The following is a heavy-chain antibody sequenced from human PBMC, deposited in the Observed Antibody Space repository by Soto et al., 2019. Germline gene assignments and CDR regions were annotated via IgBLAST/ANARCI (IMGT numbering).Heavy chain of an antibody. CDR2: ISWDSGRM. V-gene: IGHV3-9*01. Sequence: GASLRLSCAASGLTFDDYAMYWVRQGPGNGLEWVSGISWDSGRMGYADSVTGRISISRDNARNGRYLQMNSLRPEDTVFYYCAKARLWGGDGYNSYYYNAMDVWGQGT. D-gene: IGHD3-16*01. J-gene: IGHJ6*02. CDR3: AKARLWGGDGYNSYYYNAMDV. CDR1: GLTFDDYA.